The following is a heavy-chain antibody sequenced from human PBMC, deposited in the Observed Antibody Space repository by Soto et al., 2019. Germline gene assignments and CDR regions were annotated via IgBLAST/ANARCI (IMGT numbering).Heavy chain of an antibody. D-gene: IGHD2-15*01. CDR2: IWYDGSNK. V-gene: IGHV3-33*01. CDR1: GFTFSSYG. CDR3: ARDRYDIVVVVAARGEYYFDY. Sequence: QVQLVESGGGVVQPGRSLRLSCAASGFTFSSYGMHWVRQAPGKWLEWVAVIWYDGSNKYYADSVKGRFTISRDNSKNTLYLQMNSLRAEDTAVYYCARDRYDIVVVVAARGEYYFDYWGQGTLVTVSS. J-gene: IGHJ4*02.